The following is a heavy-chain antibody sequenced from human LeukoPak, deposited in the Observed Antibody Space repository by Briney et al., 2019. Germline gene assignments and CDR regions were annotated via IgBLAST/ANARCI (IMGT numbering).Heavy chain of an antibody. CDR2: IDPNSGGT. CDR1: GYAFTGHH. CDR3: ARERVSAAGWFDP. V-gene: IGHV1-2*02. Sequence: ASVKVSCKASGYAFTGHHMHWVRQAPGQGPEWMGWIDPNSGGTDYAQRCQGRVTMTRDTSINTIYMELSSLRSDDTAVYYCARERVSAAGWFDPWGQGTLVTVSS. J-gene: IGHJ5*02. D-gene: IGHD6-25*01.